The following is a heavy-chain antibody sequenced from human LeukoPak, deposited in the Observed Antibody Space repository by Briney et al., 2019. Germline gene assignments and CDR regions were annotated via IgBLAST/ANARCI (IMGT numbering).Heavy chain of an antibody. CDR1: GGTFSSYA. CDR3: ARGGYTVTKGLDAFDI. Sequence: SVKVSCKASGGTFSSYAISWVRQAPGQGLEWMGGIIPIFGTANYAQKLQGRVTMTTDTSTSTAYMELSRLRSDDTAVYYCARGGYTVTKGLDAFDIWGQGTMVTVSS. V-gene: IGHV1-69*05. J-gene: IGHJ3*02. CDR2: IIPIFGTA. D-gene: IGHD4-17*01.